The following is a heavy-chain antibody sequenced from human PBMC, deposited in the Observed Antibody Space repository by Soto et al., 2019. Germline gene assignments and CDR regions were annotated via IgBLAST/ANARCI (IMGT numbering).Heavy chain of an antibody. J-gene: IGHJ4*02. CDR1: GFTFSDYY. D-gene: IGHD5-18*01. V-gene: IGHV3-11*01. Sequence: GGALSLSCATSGFTFSDYYMSWIRQAPGKGLEWVSSITSSGSTTYYTDSVKGRFTISRDNAKNSLYLQMNSLRAEDTAVYYCARERYSYGPYYFDYWGRGTLVTVSS. CDR3: ARERYSYGPYYFDY. CDR2: ITSSGSTT.